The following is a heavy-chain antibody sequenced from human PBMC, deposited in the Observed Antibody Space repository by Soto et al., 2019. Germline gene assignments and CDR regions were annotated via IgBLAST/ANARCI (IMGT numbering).Heavy chain of an antibody. Sequence: SETLSLTCTVSGGSTSSYYWSWIRQPPGKGLEWIGYIYYSGSTNYNPSLKSRVTISVDTSKNQFSLKLSSVTAADTAVYYCGGVYDILTGYYIRHYYYYGMDVWGQGTTVTVSS. CDR1: GGSTSSYY. J-gene: IGHJ6*02. V-gene: IGHV4-59*08. CDR2: IYYSGST. CDR3: GGVYDILTGYYIRHYYYYGMDV. D-gene: IGHD3-9*01.